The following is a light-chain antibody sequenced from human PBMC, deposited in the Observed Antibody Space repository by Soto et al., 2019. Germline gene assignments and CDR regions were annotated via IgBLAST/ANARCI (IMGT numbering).Light chain of an antibody. Sequence: QSVLTQPASVSGSPGQSIAISCTGTSSDVGAYDFVSWYQQHPDKAPKLMIYEVSHRPSGVSYRFSGSKSVNTATLTISGLQAEDEADYYCSSHTTSSTRVFGTGTKVTVL. V-gene: IGLV2-14*03. CDR3: SSHTTSSTRV. CDR1: SSDVGAYDF. J-gene: IGLJ1*01. CDR2: EVS.